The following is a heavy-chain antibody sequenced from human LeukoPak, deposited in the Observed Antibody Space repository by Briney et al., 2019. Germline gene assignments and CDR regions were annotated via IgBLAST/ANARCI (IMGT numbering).Heavy chain of an antibody. J-gene: IGHJ6*02. V-gene: IGHV3-7*03. D-gene: IGHD5-18*01. Sequence: GGSLRLSCAASGFTFSSYWMSWVRQAPGKGLEWVANIKRDGSDKYYVGSVEGRFTISRDNSKNTLYLQMNSLRAEDTAVYYCAARGYSYLWGQGTTVTVSS. CDR3: AARGYSYL. CDR2: IKRDGSDK. CDR1: GFTFSSYW.